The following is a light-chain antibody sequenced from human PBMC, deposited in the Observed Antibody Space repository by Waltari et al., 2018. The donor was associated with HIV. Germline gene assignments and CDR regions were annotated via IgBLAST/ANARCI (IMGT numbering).Light chain of an antibody. Sequence: DVHMPQSPSSLSASVGTRFPFTCRASQPISNSLAWYQQKPGKAPKPLVYGTSRLESGVPSRFSGSGSGTDYTLTISSLQPEDFASYYCQQYYSIPNTFGQGTKLEIK. CDR1: QPISNS. J-gene: IGKJ2*01. V-gene: IGKV1-NL1*01. CDR2: GTS. CDR3: QQYYSIPNT.